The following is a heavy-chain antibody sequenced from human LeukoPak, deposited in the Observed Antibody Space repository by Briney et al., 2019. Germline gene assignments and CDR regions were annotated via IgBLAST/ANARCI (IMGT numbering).Heavy chain of an antibody. CDR1: GFTFSSYS. CDR2: ISSDSNNI. J-gene: IGHJ4*02. Sequence: GGSLRLSCAASGFTFSSYSINWVRQAPGEGLEWVSYISSDSNNIYYGDSVKGRFTISRDNAKNSVYLQMNSLRDEDTAVYYCAREAPLPYDYWGQGILVTVSS. V-gene: IGHV3-48*02. CDR3: AREAPLPYDY.